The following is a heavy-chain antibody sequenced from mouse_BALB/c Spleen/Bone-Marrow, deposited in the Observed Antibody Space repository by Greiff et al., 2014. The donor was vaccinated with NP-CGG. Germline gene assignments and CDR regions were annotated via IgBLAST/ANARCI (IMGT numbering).Heavy chain of an antibody. D-gene: IGHD1-1*01. Sequence: QVQLQQSGSVLVRPGASVKLTCKASGYTFTSSWMHWAKQRPGQGLEWIGEIHPNSGNTNYNEKFKGKATLTVDTSSSTAYVDLSSLTSEDSAVYYCANYYGSSSYWGQGTTLTVSS. CDR2: IHPNSGNT. J-gene: IGHJ2*01. CDR1: GYTFTSSW. CDR3: ANYYGSSSY. V-gene: IGHV1S130*01.